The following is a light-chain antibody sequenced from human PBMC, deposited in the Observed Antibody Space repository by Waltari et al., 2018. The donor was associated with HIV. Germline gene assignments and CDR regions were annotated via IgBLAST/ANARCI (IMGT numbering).Light chain of an antibody. CDR2: DVT. V-gene: IGLV2-8*01. CDR3: ASHAGSKDV. J-gene: IGLJ2*01. Sequence: QSALTQPPSASGSPGQSVTISFTGTSSDVGSYNYVSWFQQHPGKAHKLMIYDVTKRPSGVPDRFSGSKSGNTASLTVSGLQAEDEADYYCASHAGSKDVFGGGTRLTVL. CDR1: SSDVGSYNY.